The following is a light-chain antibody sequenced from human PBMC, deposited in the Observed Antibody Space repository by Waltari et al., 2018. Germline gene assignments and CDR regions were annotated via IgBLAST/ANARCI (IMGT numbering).Light chain of an antibody. CDR3: MQSIQLPS. CDR2: EVS. J-gene: IGKJ4*01. V-gene: IGKV2D-29*01. Sequence: KSSQSPLHTNGEIFLSWYLQKPGQAPHLLIYEVSKRFSGVPDRFSGSGSGTDFTLKISRVEAEDVGVYYCMQSIQLPSFGGGTKVEIK. CDR1: QSPLHTNGEIF.